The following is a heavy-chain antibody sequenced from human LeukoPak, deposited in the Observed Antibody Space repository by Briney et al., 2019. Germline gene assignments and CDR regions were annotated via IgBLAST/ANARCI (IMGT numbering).Heavy chain of an antibody. V-gene: IGHV4-59*01. J-gene: IGHJ3*01. CDR1: GVSISNYY. D-gene: IGHD1-26*01. CDR2: LHYSGSS. CDR3: ARNRPIMGITDAFDV. Sequence: SETLSLTCSVSGVSISNYYWSWIRQSPGRELEWIGHLHYSGSSSYNPSLRSRVTTSVDMSKNQFSLRLTSVTAADTAVYYCARNRPIMGITDAFDVWGQGTMVSVSS.